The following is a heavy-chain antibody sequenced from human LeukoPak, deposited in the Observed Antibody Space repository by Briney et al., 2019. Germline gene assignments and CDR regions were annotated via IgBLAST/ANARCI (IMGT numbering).Heavy chain of an antibody. D-gene: IGHD3-3*01. CDR3: AQTGVVIIGNWFDP. CDR1: GYSISSGYY. CDR2: IYHSGST. V-gene: IGHV4-38-2*02. J-gene: IGHJ5*02. Sequence: SETLSLTCTVSGYSISSGYYWGWIRQPPGKGLEWIGSIYHSGSTYYNPSLKSRVTISVDTSKNQFSLKLSSVTAADTAVYYCAQTGVVIIGNWFDPWGQGTLVTVSS.